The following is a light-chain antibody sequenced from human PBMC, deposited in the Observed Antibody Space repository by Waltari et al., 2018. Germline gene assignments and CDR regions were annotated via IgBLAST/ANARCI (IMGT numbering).Light chain of an antibody. CDR1: QSVSTY. J-gene: IGKJ5*01. V-gene: IGKV3-11*01. Sequence: EIVLTPSPATLSLSPGERATLFCRASQSVSTYFAWYQQKPGQAPRRLIYDTANRAAGIPARFTGRESGTDFTLTISGLEPEDFAVYYCQQGSTFGQGTRLEIK. CDR3: QQGST. CDR2: DTA.